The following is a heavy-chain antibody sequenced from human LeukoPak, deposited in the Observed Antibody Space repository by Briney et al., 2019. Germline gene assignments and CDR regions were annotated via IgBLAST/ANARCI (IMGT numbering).Heavy chain of an antibody. V-gene: IGHV4-61*01. CDR2: IYYSGST. CDR1: GDSFSSVTDY. D-gene: IGHD6-19*01. CDR3: ARVRGGGWSPRFAFDI. Sequence: SETLSLTCTVSGDSFSSVTDYWAWIRQPPGKGLEWIGYIYYSGSTNYNPSLKSRVTISVDTSKNQFSLKLSSVTAADTAVYYCARVRGGGWSPRFAFDIWGQGTMVTVSS. J-gene: IGHJ3*02.